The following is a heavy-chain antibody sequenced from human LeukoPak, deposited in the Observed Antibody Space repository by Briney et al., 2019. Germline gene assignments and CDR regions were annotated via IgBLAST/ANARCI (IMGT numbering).Heavy chain of an antibody. CDR3: GRDGTENQ. J-gene: IGHJ4*02. V-gene: IGHV3-7*05. Sequence: PGGSQTLFCAASGFTFSTYWMAWVRQAPGKGLEWVADINHEGSDKYYVDSVKGRFTISRDNAQNSLYLQMNSLRAEDTALYYCGRDGTENQWGEGTVDPVSS. CDR1: GFTFSTYW. CDR2: INHEGSDK. D-gene: IGHD1-14*01.